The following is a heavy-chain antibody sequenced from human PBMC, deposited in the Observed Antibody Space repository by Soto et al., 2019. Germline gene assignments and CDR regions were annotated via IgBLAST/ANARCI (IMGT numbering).Heavy chain of an antibody. Sequence: QVQLVESGGDLVKPGGSLRLSCAASGYTFSDYYMSWIRQAPGKGPEWISYIDTSGTKIYYADSVKGRFTITRDNAKNSLYLEMNRLRDEDTAVYYCASHYDMWSGYLSPVDYWGQGTLVTVSS. CDR3: ASHYDMWSGYLSPVDY. J-gene: IGHJ4*02. CDR2: IDTSGTKI. V-gene: IGHV3-11*01. CDR1: GYTFSDYY. D-gene: IGHD3-3*01.